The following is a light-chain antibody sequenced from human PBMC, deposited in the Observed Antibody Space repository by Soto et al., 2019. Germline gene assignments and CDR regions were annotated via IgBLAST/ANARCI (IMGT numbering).Light chain of an antibody. V-gene: IGKV1-39*01. Sequence: DIQMTQSPSSMSASVGDRVTITCRASQSISSYLNWYQQKPGKAPKLLIYAASSLQSGVPSRFSGSGSGTDFTLTIISLQPEHFATYYCQQSYSTPPAGTFGPRPKVEIK. CDR2: AAS. J-gene: IGKJ1*01. CDR3: QQSYSTPPAGT. CDR1: QSISSY.